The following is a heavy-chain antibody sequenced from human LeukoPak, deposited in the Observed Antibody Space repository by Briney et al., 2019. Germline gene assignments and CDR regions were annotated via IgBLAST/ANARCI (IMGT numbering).Heavy chain of an antibody. CDR1: GFTFSSYA. Sequence: PGGSLRLSCAASGFTFSSYAMSWVRQAPGKGLEWVSAISGSGGSTYYADSVKGRFTISRDNSKNTLYLQMNSLRAEDTAVYYCARRHDYGDYYFDYWGQGTLVTVSS. J-gene: IGHJ4*02. CDR2: ISGSGGST. D-gene: IGHD4-17*01. V-gene: IGHV3-23*01. CDR3: ARRHDYGDYYFDY.